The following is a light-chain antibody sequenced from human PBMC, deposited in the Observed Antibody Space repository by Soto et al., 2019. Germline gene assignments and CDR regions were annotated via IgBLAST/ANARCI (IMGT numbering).Light chain of an antibody. J-gene: IGLJ1*01. CDR1: SSDVGAFNY. Sequence: QSALTQPASVSGSPGQSISISCIGTSSDVGAFNYVSWYQHHPGKAPQLIIYDVTSRPSGVSNRFSASKFGNTASLTISGLQAEDEADYYCSSYTTRNTEVFGTGPKLTVL. CDR3: SSYTTRNTEV. CDR2: DVT. V-gene: IGLV2-14*03.